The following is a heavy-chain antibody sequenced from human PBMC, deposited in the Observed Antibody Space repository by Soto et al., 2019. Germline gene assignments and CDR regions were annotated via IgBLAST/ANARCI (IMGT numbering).Heavy chain of an antibody. D-gene: IGHD3-22*01. V-gene: IGHV5-51*01. J-gene: IGHJ4*02. CDR3: ARRPSYFDSSDNTPHFFDY. CDR2: IYPADSYS. CDR1: GYTFANSC. Sequence: VESLTISCYVSGYTFANSCIAWVFQMPGKCLEWMGIIYPADSYSRYSPSFQGQVTISADKSISTAFLQWTSLRASDTAMYYCARRPSYFDSSDNTPHFFDYWGKGTMVTVSS.